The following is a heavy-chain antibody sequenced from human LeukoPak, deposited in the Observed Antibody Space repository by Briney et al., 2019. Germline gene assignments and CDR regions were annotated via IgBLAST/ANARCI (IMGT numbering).Heavy chain of an antibody. Sequence: SETLSLTCAVSGGSISSSNWWSWVRQPPGKGLEWIGYIYYSGSTYYNPSLKSRVTISVDTSKNQFSLKLSSVTAADTAVYYCARERGYGDYPELYFDYWGQGTLVTVSS. CDR3: ARERGYGDYPELYFDY. J-gene: IGHJ4*02. CDR1: GGSISSSNW. D-gene: IGHD5-12*01. CDR2: IYYSGST. V-gene: IGHV4-4*02.